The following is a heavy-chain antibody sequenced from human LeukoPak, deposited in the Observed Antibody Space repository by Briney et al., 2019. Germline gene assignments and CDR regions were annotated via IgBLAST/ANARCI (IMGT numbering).Heavy chain of an antibody. Sequence: GASVKVSCKASGYTFTSYFMHWVRQAPGQGLEWVGIINPSRGSTNYAQKFQGRVTMTRDTSTSTVYMELSSLRSEDTAVYYCARGDHVRIYAESAFDIWGQGTMVSVSS. CDR2: INPSRGST. CDR1: GYTFTSYF. V-gene: IGHV1-46*01. J-gene: IGHJ3*02. D-gene: IGHD5/OR15-5a*01. CDR3: ARGDHVRIYAESAFDI.